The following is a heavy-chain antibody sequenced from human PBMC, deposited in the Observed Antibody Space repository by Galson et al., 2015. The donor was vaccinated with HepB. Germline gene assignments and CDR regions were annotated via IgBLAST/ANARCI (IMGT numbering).Heavy chain of an antibody. CDR3: ARGGPTGYCSSTSCQNNWFDP. Sequence: SVKVSCKASGYTFTSYAMHWVRQAPGQRLEWMGWINAGNGNTKYSQKLQGRVTITRDTSASTAYMELSSLRSEDTAVYYCARGGPTGYCSSTSCQNNWFDPWGQGTLVTVSS. J-gene: IGHJ5*02. V-gene: IGHV1-3*01. D-gene: IGHD2-2*01. CDR2: INAGNGNT. CDR1: GYTFTSYA.